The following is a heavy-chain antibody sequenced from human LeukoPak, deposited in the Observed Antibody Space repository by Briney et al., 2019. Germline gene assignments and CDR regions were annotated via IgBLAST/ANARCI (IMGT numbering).Heavy chain of an antibody. J-gene: IGHJ3*02. CDR1: GYTFTSYG. D-gene: IGHD3-9*01. V-gene: IGHV1-18*04. CDR2: ISAYNGNT. Sequence: ASVKVSCKASGYTFTSYGISWVRQAPGQGLEWMGWISAYNGNTNSAQKLQGRVTMTTDTSTSTAYMELRSLRSDDTAVYYCARDPYDIVTGYYSLDAFDIWGQGTMVTVSS. CDR3: ARDPYDIVTGYYSLDAFDI.